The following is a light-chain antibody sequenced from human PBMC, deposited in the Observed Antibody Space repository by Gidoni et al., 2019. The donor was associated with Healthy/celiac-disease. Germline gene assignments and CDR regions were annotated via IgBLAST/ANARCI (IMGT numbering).Light chain of an antibody. J-gene: IGLJ2*01. CDR1: SSNIGEGYD. V-gene: IGLV1-40*01. CDR3: QSYDSSLSLV. Sequence: QSVLTQPPSVSGATGQRVTISCTGSSSNIGEGYDVHLYQQLPGTAPKLLIYGNSNRPSGVPYRFSGYNSGTSASLAITGLQAEEEADYYCQSYDSSLSLVFGGGTKLTVL. CDR2: GNS.